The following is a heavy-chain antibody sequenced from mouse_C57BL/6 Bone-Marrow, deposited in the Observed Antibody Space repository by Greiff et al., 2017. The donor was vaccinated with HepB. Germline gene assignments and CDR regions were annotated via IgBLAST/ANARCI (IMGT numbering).Heavy chain of an antibody. D-gene: IGHD1-1*01. CDR1: GYTFTSYW. CDR3: ARRITTVYYYAMDY. V-gene: IGHV1-55*01. J-gene: IGHJ4*01. Sequence: QVQLQQPGAELVKPGASVKMSCKASGYTFTSYWITWVKQRPGQGLEWIGDISPGSGSTNYNEKFQSKATLTVDTSSSKAYMQLSSLTSEDSAVYYCARRITTVYYYAMDYWGQGTSVTVSS. CDR2: ISPGSGST.